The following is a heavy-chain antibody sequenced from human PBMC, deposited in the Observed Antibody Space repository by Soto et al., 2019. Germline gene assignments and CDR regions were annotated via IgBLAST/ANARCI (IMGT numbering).Heavy chain of an antibody. Sequence: QVQLVQSGAEVKKPGASVKVSCKTSGYTFTTYGVSWVRQAPGQGLEWMGWISPYNGNTNYAQRLQGRVTLTTDTSTNTAYMELRSLRSDDTAVYCCAREDGYCSGGSCRCGGWLEPWGQGTLVTVSS. V-gene: IGHV1-18*01. J-gene: IGHJ5*02. CDR2: ISPYNGNT. CDR3: AREDGYCSGGSCRCGGWLEP. D-gene: IGHD2-15*01. CDR1: GYTFTTYG.